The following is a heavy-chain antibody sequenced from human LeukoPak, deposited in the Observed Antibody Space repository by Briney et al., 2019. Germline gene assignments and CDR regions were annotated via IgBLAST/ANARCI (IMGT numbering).Heavy chain of an antibody. D-gene: IGHD3-10*01. J-gene: IGHJ5*02. CDR2: ISGSGGST. Sequence: GGSLRLSCSASGFTFSSYAMSWVRQASGKGLEWVSAISGSGGSTYYADSVKGRFTISRDNSKNTLYLQMNSVRAEDTAVYYCAKDLLFVLLWFGGAFDPWGQGTLVTVSS. CDR1: GFTFSSYA. V-gene: IGHV3-23*01. CDR3: AKDLLFVLLWFGGAFDP.